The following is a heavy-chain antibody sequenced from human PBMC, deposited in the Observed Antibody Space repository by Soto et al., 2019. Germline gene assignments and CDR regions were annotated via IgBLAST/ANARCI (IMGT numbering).Heavy chain of an antibody. CDR2: IIPIFGTA. CDR3: AGHCSGGSCSILDWFDP. Sequence: ASVKVSCKASGGTFSSYAISWVRQAPGQGLEWMGGIIPIFGTANYAQKFQGRVTITADESTSTAYMELSSLRSEDTAVYYCAGHCSGGSCSILDWFDPWGQGTLVTVCS. D-gene: IGHD2-15*01. CDR1: GGTFSSYA. V-gene: IGHV1-69*13. J-gene: IGHJ5*02.